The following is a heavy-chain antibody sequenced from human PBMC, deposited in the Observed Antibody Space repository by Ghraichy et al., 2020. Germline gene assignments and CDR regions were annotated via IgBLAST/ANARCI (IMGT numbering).Heavy chain of an antibody. V-gene: IGHV3-23*01. CDR1: GFTFSSYA. CDR3: ANKIAAAGKNYYYYYMDV. D-gene: IGHD6-13*01. J-gene: IGHJ6*03. CDR2: ISGSGGST. Sequence: GGSLRLSCAASGFTFSSYAMSWVRQAPGKGLEWVSAISGSGGSTYYADSVKGRFTISRDNSKNTLYLQMNSLRAEDTAVYYCANKIAAAGKNYYYYYMDVWGKGTTVTVSS.